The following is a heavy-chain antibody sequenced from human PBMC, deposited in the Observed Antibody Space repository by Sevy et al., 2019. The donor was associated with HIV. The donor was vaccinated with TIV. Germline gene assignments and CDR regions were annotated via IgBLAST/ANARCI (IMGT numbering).Heavy chain of an antibody. Sequence: ASVKVSCKASGYTFTTYNIVWVRQAPGQGLEWLAWMSPYNGNKNYAQRVQGRVTVTTDTFTDTAFLELRSLEFDDTATYYCARGSTSWYDYWGQGTLVTVSS. V-gene: IGHV1-18*01. J-gene: IGHJ4*02. CDR1: GYTFTTYN. D-gene: IGHD2-8*01. CDR3: ARGSTSWYDY. CDR2: MSPYNGNK.